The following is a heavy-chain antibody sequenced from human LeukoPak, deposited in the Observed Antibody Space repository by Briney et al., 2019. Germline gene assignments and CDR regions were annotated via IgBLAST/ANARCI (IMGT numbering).Heavy chain of an antibody. V-gene: IGHV4-59*08. D-gene: IGHD4-23*01. J-gene: IGHJ4*02. CDR2: IYYSGST. Sequence: SETLSLTCTVSGGSISSYYWSWIRQPPGKGLEWIGYIYYSGSTNYNPSLRSRVTISVDTSKNQFSLKLSSVTAADTAVYYCARMGKVDYWGQGTLVTVSS. CDR1: GGSISSYY. CDR3: ARMGKVDY.